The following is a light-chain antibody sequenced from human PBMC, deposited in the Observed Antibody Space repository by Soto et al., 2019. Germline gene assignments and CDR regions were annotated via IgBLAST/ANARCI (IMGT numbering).Light chain of an antibody. CDR1: QSITIW. CDR2: DAS. J-gene: IGKJ1*01. Sequence: DIQMTQSPSTLSASVGDSVTITCRASQSITIWLAWYQQKTGKAPKLLIYDASSRTTGIPARFSGSGSVTDFTLNISSLEPEDFAGYYCQQLTDWPPKWTFGPWTKVDIK. V-gene: IGKV1-5*01. CDR3: QQLTDWPPKWT.